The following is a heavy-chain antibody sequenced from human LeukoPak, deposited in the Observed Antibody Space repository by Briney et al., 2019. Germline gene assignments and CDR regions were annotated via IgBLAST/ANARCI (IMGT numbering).Heavy chain of an antibody. CDR2: INQSGST. CDR1: GGSFSGYY. D-gene: IGHD3-10*01. Sequence: NPSETLSLTCAVYGGSFSGYYWSWIHQPPGKGLEWIGEINQSGSTKYNPSLESRVTISVDTSKNQFSLKLTSMTAADTAVYYCARGPASGSYFAWFDPWGQGALVSVSS. CDR3: ARGPASGSYFAWFDP. J-gene: IGHJ5*02. V-gene: IGHV4-34*01.